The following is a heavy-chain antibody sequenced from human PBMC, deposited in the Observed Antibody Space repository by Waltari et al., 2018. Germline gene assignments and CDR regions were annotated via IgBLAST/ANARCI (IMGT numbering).Heavy chain of an antibody. CDR3: ARMKNNRESAASWYPPSFDS. CDR1: GASISHFY. J-gene: IGHJ5*01. CDR2: IYTTGTP. Sequence: QVHLQESGPGLVKPSDTLSLTCSVSGASISHFYWSWIRLSAAHGLEWVGRIYTTGTPNYSPSLTSRVTMSIDTSKNRLSLNLRSVTAADTGTYYCARMKNNRESAASWYPPSFDSWGQGIHVTVSS. V-gene: IGHV4-4*07. D-gene: IGHD6-13*01.